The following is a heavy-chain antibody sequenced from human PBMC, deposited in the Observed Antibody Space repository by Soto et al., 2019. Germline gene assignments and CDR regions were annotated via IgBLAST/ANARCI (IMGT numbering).Heavy chain of an antibody. D-gene: IGHD3-16*01. V-gene: IGHV4-39*03. J-gene: IGHJ4*02. CDR3: YGSWGN. CDR2: IYHTGNA. Sequence: PSETLSLTCSVSGDSISNSRFYWAWIRQPPGEGLEWIGSIYHTGNAYYNPSLKSRVTISVDTSKNQFSLNLSSVTAADTAMYYCYGSWGNWGQGTLVTVSS. CDR1: GDSISNSRFY.